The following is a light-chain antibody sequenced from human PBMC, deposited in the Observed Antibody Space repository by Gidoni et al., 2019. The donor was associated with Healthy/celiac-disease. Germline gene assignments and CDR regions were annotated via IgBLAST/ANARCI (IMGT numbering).Light chain of an antibody. CDR3: SSYTSSSLWV. V-gene: IGLV2-14*03. J-gene: IGLJ3*02. Sequence: QSALTQPASVSGSPGQSINISCTGTSSDVGGYNYVSWYQQHPGKAPKLMIYDVRNRPSGVSNRFSGSKSGNTASLTISGLQAEDEADYYCSSYTSSSLWVFGGGTKLTVL. CDR2: DVR. CDR1: SSDVGGYNY.